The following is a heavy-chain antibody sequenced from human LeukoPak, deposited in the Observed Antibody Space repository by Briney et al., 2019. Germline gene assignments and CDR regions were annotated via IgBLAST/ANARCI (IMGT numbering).Heavy chain of an antibody. CDR2: IYHSGST. D-gene: IGHD6-6*01. CDR3: ARGGAARLHFQN. V-gene: IGHV4-59*01. J-gene: IGHJ1*01. Sequence: SETLSLTCTVSGGSISTYYWNWIRQPPGKGLEWIGYIYHSGSTNYNPSLQSRVTISVDTSKNQFSLNLNSVTAADTAMYYCARGGAARLHFQNWGQGTLVTVSS. CDR1: GGSISTYY.